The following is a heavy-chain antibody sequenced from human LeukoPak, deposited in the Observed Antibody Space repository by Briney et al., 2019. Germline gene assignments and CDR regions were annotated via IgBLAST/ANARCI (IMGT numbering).Heavy chain of an antibody. CDR1: GGSISGYY. Sequence: SETLSLTCAVSGGSISGYYWHWIRQSPGKGLEWIGYIYYSGSTNYNPSLESRVTISVDTSKNQFSLKLSSVTAADTAVYYCARQRSPTPADHWGPGTLFTVSS. CDR2: IYYSGST. D-gene: IGHD4-23*01. V-gene: IGHV4-59*08. J-gene: IGHJ4*02. CDR3: ARQRSPTPADH.